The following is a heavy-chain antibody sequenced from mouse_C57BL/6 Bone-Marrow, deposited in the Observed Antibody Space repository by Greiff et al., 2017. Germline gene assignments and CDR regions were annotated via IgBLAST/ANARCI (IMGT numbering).Heavy chain of an antibody. CDR2: INPNNGGT. CDR3: ARGTTVVGGYFDV. D-gene: IGHD1-1*01. V-gene: IGHV1-18*01. Sequence: EVQLQESGPELVKPGASVKIPCKASGYTFTDYNMDWVKQSHGKSLEWIGDINPNNGGTIYNQKFKGKATLTVDKSSSTAYMELRSLTSEDTAVYYCARGTTVVGGYFDVWGTAATGTFSS. CDR1: GYTFTDYN. J-gene: IGHJ1*03.